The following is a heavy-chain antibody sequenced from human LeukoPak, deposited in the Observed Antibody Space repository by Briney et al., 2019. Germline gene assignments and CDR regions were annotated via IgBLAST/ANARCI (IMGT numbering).Heavy chain of an antibody. J-gene: IGHJ6*02. CDR1: GFTFSDWY. CDR2: IDMSGRTV. V-gene: IGHV3-11*01. CDR3: ARGHYGLDV. Sequence: GGPLRLSCAASGFTFSDWYMSWIRQAPGKGLEWVSYIDMSGRTVYYADSVKGRFTISRDNARNSLYLQMSSLRAEDTAVYYCARGHYGLDVWGQGTTVTVSS.